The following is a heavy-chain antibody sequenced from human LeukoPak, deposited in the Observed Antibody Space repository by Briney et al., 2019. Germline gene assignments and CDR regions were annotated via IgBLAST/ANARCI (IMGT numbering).Heavy chain of an antibody. Sequence: GGSLRLSCAASGFTFSSYAMSWVRQAPGKGLEWVSAISGNGGNTYYADSVKGRFTISRDNSKNTLYLQMSSLRADDTAVYYCVKDRSIAAPNNDFFDSWGQGALVTVSS. CDR3: VKDRSIAAPNNDFFDS. D-gene: IGHD6-6*01. CDR2: ISGNGGNT. J-gene: IGHJ4*02. CDR1: GFTFSSYA. V-gene: IGHV3-23*01.